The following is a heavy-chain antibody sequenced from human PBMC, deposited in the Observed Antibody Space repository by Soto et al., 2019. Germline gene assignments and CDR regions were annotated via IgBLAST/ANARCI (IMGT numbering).Heavy chain of an antibody. CDR3: AKDRGTTVTTYYYYYGMDV. V-gene: IGHV3-30*18. J-gene: IGHJ6*02. CDR1: GFTFSSYG. D-gene: IGHD4-17*01. CDR2: ISYDGSNK. Sequence: HPGGSLRLSCAASGFTFSSYGMHWVRQAPGKGLEWVAVISYDGSNKYYADSVKGRFTISRDNSKNTLYLQMNSLRAEDTAVYYCAKDRGTTVTTYYYYYGMDVWGQGTTVTVSS.